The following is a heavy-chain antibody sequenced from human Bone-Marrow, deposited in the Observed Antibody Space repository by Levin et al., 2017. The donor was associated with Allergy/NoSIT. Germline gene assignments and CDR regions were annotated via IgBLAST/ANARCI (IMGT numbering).Heavy chain of an antibody. CDR2: ISSSGSTI. Sequence: GGSLRLSCAASGFTFSSYEMNWVRQAPGKGLEWVSYISSSGSTIYYADSVKGRFTISRDNAKNSLYLQMNSLRAEDTAVYYCARDKSRAGPADGYFDLWGRGTLVTVSS. CDR3: ARDKSRAGPADGYFDL. CDR1: GFTFSSYE. D-gene: IGHD2-2*01. J-gene: IGHJ2*01. V-gene: IGHV3-48*03.